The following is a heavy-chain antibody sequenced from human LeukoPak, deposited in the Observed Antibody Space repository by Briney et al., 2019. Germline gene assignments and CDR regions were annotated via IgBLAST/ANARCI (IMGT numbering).Heavy chain of an antibody. CDR3: AGGLKWLSFDS. D-gene: IGHD6-19*01. CDR2: IFHSGTT. CDR1: GDSITNSSYY. J-gene: IGHJ4*02. V-gene: IGHV4-61*01. Sequence: SETLSLTCTVSGDSITNSSYYWSWIRQPPGKGLEWIGYIFHSGTTNYNPSLKSRVTISVDTSKNQFSLKLSSVTAADTAVYYCAGGLKWLSFDSWGQGTLVTVSS.